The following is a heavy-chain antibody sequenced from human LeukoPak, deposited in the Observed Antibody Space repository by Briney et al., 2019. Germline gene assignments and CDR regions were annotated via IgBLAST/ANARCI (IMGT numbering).Heavy chain of an antibody. V-gene: IGHV3-30*03. Sequence: GGSLRLSCAASGFAFSSYGMHWVRQAPGKGLEWVAVISHDGSNKYYADSVKGRFTISRDNSKNTLYLQMNSLRAEDTAVYFCVRDRGGYHYFDYWGQGTLVTVSS. CDR2: ISHDGSNK. J-gene: IGHJ4*02. CDR3: VRDRGGYHYFDY. D-gene: IGHD3-16*02. CDR1: GFAFSSYG.